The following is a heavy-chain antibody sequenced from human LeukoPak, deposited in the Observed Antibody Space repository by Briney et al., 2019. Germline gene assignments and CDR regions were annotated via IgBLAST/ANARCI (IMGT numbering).Heavy chain of an antibody. D-gene: IGHD5-18*01. V-gene: IGHV3-21*01. CDR3: AIVRGVYSYGHPYYFDY. CDR1: GFTFSSYA. Sequence: GGSLRLSCAASGFTFSSYAMSWVRQTPGKGLEWVSSISSSSYIYYADSLKGRFTISRDNAKNSLYLQMNSLRAEDTGVYYCAIVRGVYSYGHPYYFDYWGQGTLVTVSS. CDR2: ISSSSYI. J-gene: IGHJ4*02.